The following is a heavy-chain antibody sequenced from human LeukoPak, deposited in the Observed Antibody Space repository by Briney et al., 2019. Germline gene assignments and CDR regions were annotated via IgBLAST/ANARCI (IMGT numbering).Heavy chain of an antibody. V-gene: IGHV3-23*01. CDR2: ISGTGGST. Sequence: GGSLRLSCVASVFSFNNFGMSWVRQAPWKGLEWVSSISGTGGSTHYADSVKGRFTISRDNSKNTLYLQMNSLRAGDTAVYYCAKSSYYDSSGFYREYYFDYWGQGTLVPVSS. CDR1: VFSFNNFG. D-gene: IGHD3-22*01. CDR3: AKSSYYDSSGFYREYYFDY. J-gene: IGHJ4*02.